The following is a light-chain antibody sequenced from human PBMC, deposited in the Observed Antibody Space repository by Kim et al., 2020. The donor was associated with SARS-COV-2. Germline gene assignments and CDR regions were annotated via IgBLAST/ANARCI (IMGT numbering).Light chain of an antibody. CDR1: NLVARS. V-gene: IGLV3-21*01. CDR2: YNN. Sequence: APGRTATISCGGNNLVARSVHWYQQKPGQAPVLVMYYNNDRPSGIPERFSASTSGNTATLTISRVEAGDEADYFCQVWDSDTDHVVFGGGTQLTAL. J-gene: IGLJ2*01. CDR3: QVWDSDTDHVV.